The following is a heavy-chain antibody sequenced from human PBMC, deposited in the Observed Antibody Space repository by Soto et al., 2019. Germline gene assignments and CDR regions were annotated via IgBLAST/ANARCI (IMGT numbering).Heavy chain of an antibody. Sequence: SVKVSCKASGGTFSSYAISWVRQAPGQGLEWMGGIIPIFGTANYAQKFQGRVTITADESTSTAYMELSSLRSEDTAVYYCARDAWVNYYDSSGYYLFDYWGQGTLVTVSS. CDR1: GGTFSSYA. CDR2: IIPIFGTA. D-gene: IGHD3-22*01. CDR3: ARDAWVNYYDSSGYYLFDY. J-gene: IGHJ4*02. V-gene: IGHV1-69*13.